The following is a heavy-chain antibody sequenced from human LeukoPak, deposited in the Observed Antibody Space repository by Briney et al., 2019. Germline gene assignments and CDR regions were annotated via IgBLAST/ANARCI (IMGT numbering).Heavy chain of an antibody. Sequence: SETLSLTCTVSGGSISSYYWSWIRQSPGKGLECIGYIHYTGSTNYNPSLKSRVTISVETSKNQFSLKLSSVTAADTAVYYCARTPAGYCSGGSCSSKAYYYYYYMDVWGKGTTVTISS. CDR1: GGSISSYY. CDR3: ARTPAGYCSGGSCSSKAYYYYYYMDV. V-gene: IGHV4-59*08. J-gene: IGHJ6*03. CDR2: IHYTGST. D-gene: IGHD2-15*01.